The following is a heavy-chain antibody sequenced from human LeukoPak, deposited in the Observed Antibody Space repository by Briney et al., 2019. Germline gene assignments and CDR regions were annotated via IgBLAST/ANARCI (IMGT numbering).Heavy chain of an antibody. Sequence: SETLSLTCTVSDGSISSSSYSWGWIRQPPGKGLEWIANIYHSGNTSHNPSLKSRVTISVDTSKNQFSLKLSSVTAADTAVYYCAASPPYYDFWSGYYPALGYFDYWGQGTLVTVSS. D-gene: IGHD3-3*01. J-gene: IGHJ4*02. CDR3: AASPPYYDFWSGYYPALGYFDY. CDR1: DGSISSSSYS. CDR2: IYHSGNT. V-gene: IGHV4-39*07.